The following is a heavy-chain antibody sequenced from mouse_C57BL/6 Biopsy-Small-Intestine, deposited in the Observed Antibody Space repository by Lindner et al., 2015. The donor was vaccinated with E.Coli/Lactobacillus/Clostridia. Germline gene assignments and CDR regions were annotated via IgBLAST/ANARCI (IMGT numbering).Heavy chain of an antibody. J-gene: IGHJ4*01. Sequence: VQLQESGAELARPGASVKMSCKASGYTFTSYTMHWVKQRPGQGLEWIGYINPSSDYTKYNQKFKDKATLTADKSSSTAYMQLSSLTSEDSAVYYCARATGLYYAMDYWGQGTSVTVSS. CDR3: ARATGLYYAMDY. D-gene: IGHD4-1*01. CDR1: GYTFTSYT. V-gene: IGHV1-4*01. CDR2: INPSSDYT.